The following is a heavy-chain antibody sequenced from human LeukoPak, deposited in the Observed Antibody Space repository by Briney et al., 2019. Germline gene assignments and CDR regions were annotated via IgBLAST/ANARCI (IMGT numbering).Heavy chain of an antibody. CDR2: IKQDGSEK. CDR3: ARVPTSIAVAQFNWFDP. V-gene: IGHV3-7*01. J-gene: IGHJ5*02. Sequence: AGGSLRLSCAASGFTFSSYWMSWVRQAPGKGLEWVANIKQDGSEKYYVDSVKGRFTISRDNAKNSLYLQMNSLRAEDTAVYYCARVPTSIAVAQFNWFDPWGQGTLVTVSS. CDR1: GFTFSSYW. D-gene: IGHD6-19*01.